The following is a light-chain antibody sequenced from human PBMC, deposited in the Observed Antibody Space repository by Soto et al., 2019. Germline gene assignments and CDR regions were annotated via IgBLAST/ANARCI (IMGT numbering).Light chain of an antibody. Sequence: DIQMTQSPSTLSASVGDRVTITCRASQSISEWFAWFQQKPGKAPKLLIYDVYSLNTGVPSRFRGSGSGTEFTLNISGLQPDDFATYYCQHYDTFPWTFGQGTKVEIK. V-gene: IGKV1-5*01. CDR2: DVY. CDR3: QHYDTFPWT. J-gene: IGKJ1*01. CDR1: QSISEW.